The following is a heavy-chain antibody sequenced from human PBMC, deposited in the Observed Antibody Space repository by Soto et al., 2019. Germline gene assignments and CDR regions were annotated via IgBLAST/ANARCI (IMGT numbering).Heavy chain of an antibody. V-gene: IGHV3-7*01. D-gene: IGHD3-10*01. Sequence: SLRLSCAASGFTFSSYWMSWVRQAPGKGLEWVANIKQDGSEKYYVDSVKGRFTISRDNAKNSLYLQMNSLRAEDTAVYYCARDRMKYYGSGSQAFDPWGQGTLVTVSS. J-gene: IGHJ5*02. CDR2: IKQDGSEK. CDR1: GFTFSSYW. CDR3: ARDRMKYYGSGSQAFDP.